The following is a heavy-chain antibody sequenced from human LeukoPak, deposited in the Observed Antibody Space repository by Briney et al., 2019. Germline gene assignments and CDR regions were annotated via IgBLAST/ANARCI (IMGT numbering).Heavy chain of an antibody. CDR1: GFTFSSYS. D-gene: IGHD3-10*01. CDR2: ISSSSSCI. J-gene: IGHJ4*02. Sequence: GGSLRLSCAASGFTFSSYSMNWVRQAPGKGLEWVSSISSSSSCIYYADSVKGRFTISRDNAKNSLYLQMNSLRAEDTAVYYCARAGITMVRGVITHWGQGTLVTVSS. V-gene: IGHV3-21*01. CDR3: ARAGITMVRGVITH.